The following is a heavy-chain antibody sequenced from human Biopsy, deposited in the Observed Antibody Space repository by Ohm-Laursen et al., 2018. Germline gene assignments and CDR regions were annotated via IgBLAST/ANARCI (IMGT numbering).Heavy chain of an antibody. D-gene: IGHD4-11*01. J-gene: IGHJ6*02. CDR1: GGSLSSYY. CDR3: ARDSGILNYGNFKYYHYYGMDV. Sequence: SQTLSLTCIVSGGSLSSYYWSWIRQPAGKGLEWIGRIYSSGSTNYNPSLKSRVTLSMDTSKRQFSLKLSFVTAADTAVYYCARDSGILNYGNFKYYHYYGMDVWGQGTKVTVSS. V-gene: IGHV4-4*07. CDR2: IYSSGST.